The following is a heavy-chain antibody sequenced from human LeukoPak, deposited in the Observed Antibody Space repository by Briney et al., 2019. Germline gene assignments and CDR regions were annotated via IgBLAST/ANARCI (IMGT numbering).Heavy chain of an antibody. D-gene: IGHD4-17*01. V-gene: IGHV3-74*01. Sequence: GGSLRLSCAASEFTLSSYFMHWVRQAPGKGLVWVSRINIDGRNTISADSVEGRFTISRDSAKNTLYLQMNSLRVEDTAVYYCARAVRWDGDLEYWGQGTLVTVSS. CDR3: ARAVRWDGDLEY. CDR1: EFTLSSYF. J-gene: IGHJ4*02. CDR2: INIDGRNT.